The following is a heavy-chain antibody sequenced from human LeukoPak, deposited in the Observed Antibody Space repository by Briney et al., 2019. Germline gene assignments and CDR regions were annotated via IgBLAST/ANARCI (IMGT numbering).Heavy chain of an antibody. CDR2: ISGSGGST. CDR1: GFTFSSYV. CDR3: ARDLAYSRLDY. V-gene: IGHV3-23*01. J-gene: IGHJ4*02. Sequence: GGSLRLSCAASGFTFSSYVMSWVRQAPGKGLEWVSAISGSGGSTCYADSVKGRFTISRDNAENSLYLQMNSLRVEDTAFYYCARDLAYSRLDYWGQGMLVTVSS. D-gene: IGHD5-18*01.